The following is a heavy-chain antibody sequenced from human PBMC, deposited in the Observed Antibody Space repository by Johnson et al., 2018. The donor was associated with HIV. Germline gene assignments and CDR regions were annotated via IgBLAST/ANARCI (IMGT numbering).Heavy chain of an antibody. D-gene: IGHD1-26*01. Sequence: VQLVESGGGVVQPGRSLRLSCAASGFTFSSYGMHWVRQAPGKGLEWVAFIRFDGSNKYFADSVKGRFTISRDNSKNTLYLQMNSLRAEDTAVYYCAKERGTYYVVDSFDIWGQGTMVTVSS. CDR2: IRFDGSNK. V-gene: IGHV3-30*02. J-gene: IGHJ3*02. CDR1: GFTFSSYG. CDR3: AKERGTYYVVDSFDI.